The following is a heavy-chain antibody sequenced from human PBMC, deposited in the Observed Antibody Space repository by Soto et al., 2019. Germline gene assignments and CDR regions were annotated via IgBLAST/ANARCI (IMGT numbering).Heavy chain of an antibody. J-gene: IGHJ6*02. CDR2: IYYSGST. D-gene: IGHD1-26*01. CDR1: GGSISSYY. CDR3: ARASIQKSTGGYYYYGMDV. V-gene: IGHV4-59*01. Sequence: SETLSLTCTVPGGSISSYYWSWIRQPPGKGLEWIGYIYYSGSTNYNPSLKSRVTISVDTSKNQFSLKLSSVTAADTAVYYCARASIQKSTGGYYYYGMDVWGQGTTVTVSS.